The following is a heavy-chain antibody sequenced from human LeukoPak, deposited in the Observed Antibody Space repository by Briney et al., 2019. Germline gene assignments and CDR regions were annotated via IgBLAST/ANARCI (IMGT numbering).Heavy chain of an antibody. CDR3: ARAPPPHIVVVTAMTFDY. CDR2: IYYSGST. D-gene: IGHD2-21*02. J-gene: IGHJ4*02. Sequence: SETLSLTCTVSGGSISSYYWSWLRQPPGKGLEWIGYIYYSGSTNYNPSLKSRVTISVDTSKNQFSLKLSSVTAADTAVYYCARAPPPHIVVVTAMTFDYWGQGTLVTVSS. V-gene: IGHV4-59*01. CDR1: GGSISSYY.